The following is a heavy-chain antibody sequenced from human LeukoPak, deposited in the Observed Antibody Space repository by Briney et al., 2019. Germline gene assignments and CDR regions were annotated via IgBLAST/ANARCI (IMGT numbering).Heavy chain of an antibody. V-gene: IGHV1-46*01. CDR2: INPSSGST. J-gene: IGHJ4*02. CDR3: ARGRIVGATIDY. CDR1: GCTFTYYY. D-gene: IGHD1-26*01. Sequence: GASVKVSCKASGCTFTYYYMHWVRQAPGQGLEWMGIINPSSGSTSYAQKFQGRVTMTRDTSTSTVYMDVSSLRSDDTAVYYCARGRIVGATIDYWGQGTLVTVSS.